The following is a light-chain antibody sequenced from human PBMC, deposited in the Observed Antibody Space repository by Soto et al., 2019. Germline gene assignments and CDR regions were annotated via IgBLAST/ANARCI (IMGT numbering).Light chain of an antibody. CDR3: SSYTSTNTVV. J-gene: IGLJ2*01. CDR2: DVT. Sequence: QSVLTQPASVSGSPGQSITISCTGTSSDIGGYNFVSWYQQHPGKAPKLMFYDVTNRPSGVSNRFSGSKSGNTASLTISGIQAEDEAVYYCSSYTSTNTVVFGGGTKLTVL. V-gene: IGLV2-14*03. CDR1: SSDIGGYNF.